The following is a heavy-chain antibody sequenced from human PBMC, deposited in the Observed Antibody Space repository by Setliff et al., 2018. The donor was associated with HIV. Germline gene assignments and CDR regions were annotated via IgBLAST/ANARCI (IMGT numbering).Heavy chain of an antibody. CDR3: ARDAALLDAVRLVGIAVPGGDR. D-gene: IGHD6-19*01. J-gene: IGHJ5*02. CDR1: GFTFRSYW. Sequence: GSLRLSCVASGFTFRSYWMSWVRQAPGKRPEWVANIKKDGSEKSYVDSVKGRFTISRDNAKNSLYLQMNSLRAEDTAVYYCARDAALLDAVRLVGIAVPGGDRWGQGTLVTVSS. V-gene: IGHV3-7*05. CDR2: IKKDGSEK.